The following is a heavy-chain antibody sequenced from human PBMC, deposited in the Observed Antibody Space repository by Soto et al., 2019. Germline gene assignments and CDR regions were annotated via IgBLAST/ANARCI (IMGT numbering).Heavy chain of an antibody. V-gene: IGHV4-4*02. CDR1: GGSISSNXW. CDR2: IYHSGST. CDR3: XXXXXXXXXXXXXXYYDY. Sequence: QMQLKQSGPGLVKPSGTLSLTCAVSGGSISSNXWXTWVRQPPGKGLEWIGEIYHSGSTNYNPSLXXRXXXXXXXXKXXXXXXXXXXXXXXXXXXXXXXXXXXXXXXXXXXYYDYWGRGTLVTVSS. J-gene: IGHJ4*02.